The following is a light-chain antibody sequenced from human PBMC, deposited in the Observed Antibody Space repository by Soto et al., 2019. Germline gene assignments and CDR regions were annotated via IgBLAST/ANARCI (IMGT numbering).Light chain of an antibody. J-gene: IGLJ2*01. V-gene: IGLV2-14*01. Sequence: QSALTQPASVSGSPGQSITISCTGTSSDVGGYNYVSWYQQHPGKAPKLMIYEVSNRPSGVSTRFSGSKSGNTASLTISGLQAEDEADYSCSSYTSSVVFGGGTKLTVL. CDR1: SSDVGGYNY. CDR3: SSYTSSVV. CDR2: EVS.